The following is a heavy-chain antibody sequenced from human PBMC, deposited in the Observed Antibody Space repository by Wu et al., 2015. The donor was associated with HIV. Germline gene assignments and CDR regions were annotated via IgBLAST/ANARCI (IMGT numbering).Heavy chain of an antibody. CDR2: IYYSGST. CDR3: ARDQGXLYSSSWYYDY. J-gene: IGHJ4*02. Sequence: QVQLQESGPGLVKPSQTLSLTCTVSGGSISSGDYYWSWIRQPPGKGLEWIGYIYYSGSTYYNPSLKSRVTISVDTSKNQFSLKLSSVTAADTAVYYCARDQGXLYSSSWYYDYWGQGTLVTVSS. CDR1: GGSISSGDYY. V-gene: IGHV4-30-4*08. D-gene: IGHD6-13*01.